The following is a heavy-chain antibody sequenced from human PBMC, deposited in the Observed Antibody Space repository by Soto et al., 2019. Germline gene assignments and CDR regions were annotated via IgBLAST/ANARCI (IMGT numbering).Heavy chain of an antibody. D-gene: IGHD3-3*01. CDR3: ARPRHYDFWSGPYYCDY. CDR1: GYSFVSYW. J-gene: IGHJ4*02. Sequence: GESLKISCKGSGYSFVSYWIGWVRQMPGKGLEWMGIIYPGDSDTRYSPSFQGQVTISADKSISTAYLQWSSLKASDTAMYYCARPRHYDFWSGPYYCDYWGQGTLVTVSS. V-gene: IGHV5-51*01. CDR2: IYPGDSDT.